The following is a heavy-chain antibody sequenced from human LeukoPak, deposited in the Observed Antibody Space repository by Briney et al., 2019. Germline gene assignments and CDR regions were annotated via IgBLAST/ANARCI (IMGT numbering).Heavy chain of an antibody. CDR1: GFTLSSYW. CDR2: INSDGSST. Sequence: GGSLRLSCAASGFTLSSYWMHWVRQAPGKGLVWVSRINSDGSSTSYADSVKGRFTISRDNAKSTLYLQMNCLRAEDTAVYSCTRSGDSSGYSYYFDHWGQGTPVTVSS. D-gene: IGHD3-22*01. CDR3: TRSGDSSGYSYYFDH. V-gene: IGHV3-74*01. J-gene: IGHJ4*02.